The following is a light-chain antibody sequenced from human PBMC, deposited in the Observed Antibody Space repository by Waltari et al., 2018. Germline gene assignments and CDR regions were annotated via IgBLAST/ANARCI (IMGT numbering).Light chain of an antibody. J-gene: IGKJ1*01. CDR2: AAS. CDR3: QQSYSTPWT. CDR1: QSISSF. Sequence: DIQMTQSPSSLSASVGDRVTITCRASQSISSFLNWYQQKPGKAPKLLIYAASSLQSWGPSRFSGSGSGTDFTLTISSLQPEEFATYYCQQSYSTPWTFGQGTKVEIK. V-gene: IGKV1-39*01.